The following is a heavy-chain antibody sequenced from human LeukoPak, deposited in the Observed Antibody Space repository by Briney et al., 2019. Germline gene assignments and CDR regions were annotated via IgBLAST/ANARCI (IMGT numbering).Heavy chain of an antibody. CDR2: IYHSGTT. D-gene: IGHD3-10*01. CDR3: ARGSVTVARGDFAY. V-gene: IGHV4-4*02. Sequence: SETLSLTCAVSGVSISSSNWWSWVRQPPGKGLEWIGEIYHSGTTNYNTSLKSRVTISVDKSKNQFSLNLRSVTAADTAVYYCARGSVTVARGDFAYWGQGTLVTVSP. J-gene: IGHJ4*02. CDR1: GVSISSSNW.